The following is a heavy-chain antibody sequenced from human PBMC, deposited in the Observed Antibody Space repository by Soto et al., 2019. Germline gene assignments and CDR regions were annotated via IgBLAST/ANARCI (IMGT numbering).Heavy chain of an antibody. CDR3: ARGTVTTQYFDY. CDR2: IYYEGST. CDR1: GGSINSYH. J-gene: IGHJ4*02. D-gene: IGHD3-3*01. Sequence: SETLSLTCTVSGGSINSYHWSWIRQPPGKELEWIGYIYYEGSTNYNPSLKSRVTILVDTSKNQFSLKLSSVTAADTAVYYCARGTVTTQYFDYWGQGTLVTVSS. V-gene: IGHV4-59*08.